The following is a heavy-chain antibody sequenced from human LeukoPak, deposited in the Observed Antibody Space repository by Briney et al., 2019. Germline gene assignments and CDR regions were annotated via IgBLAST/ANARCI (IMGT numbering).Heavy chain of an antibody. Sequence: GGSLRLSCVASGFTFSSSAMSWVRQAPGKGLEWVSAISGSGGSTYYADSVKGRFTISRDNSKNTLYLQMNSLRADDTAVYYCAKERGSGSYYDYYYYMNVWGKGTTVTVSS. CDR2: ISGSGGST. CDR1: GFTFSSSA. CDR3: AKERGSGSYYDYYYYMNV. J-gene: IGHJ6*03. D-gene: IGHD3-10*01. V-gene: IGHV3-23*01.